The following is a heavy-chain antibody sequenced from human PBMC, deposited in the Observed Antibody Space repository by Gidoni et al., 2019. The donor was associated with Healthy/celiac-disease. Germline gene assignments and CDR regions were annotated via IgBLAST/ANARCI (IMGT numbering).Heavy chain of an antibody. V-gene: IGHV4-34*01. J-gene: IGHJ4*02. D-gene: IGHD4-17*01. Sequence: QVQLQQWGAGLLKPSETLSLTCAVYGGSFSGYYWSSIRQPPGKGLEWIGEINHSGSTNYNPSLKSRVTISVDTSKNQFSLKLSSVTAADTAVYYCARGKAYGDLDYWGQGTLVTVSS. CDR2: INHSGST. CDR3: ARGKAYGDLDY. CDR1: GGSFSGYY.